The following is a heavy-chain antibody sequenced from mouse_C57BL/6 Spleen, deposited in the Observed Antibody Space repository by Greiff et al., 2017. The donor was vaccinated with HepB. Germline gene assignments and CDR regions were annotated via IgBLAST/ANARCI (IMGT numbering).Heavy chain of an antibody. Sequence: EVKLMESGGGLVQPGGSLKLSCAASGIDFSRYWMSWVRRAPGKGLEWIGEINPDSSTINYAPSLKDKFIISRDNAKNTLYLQMSKVRSEDTALYYCAREAIYYDYHWYFDVWGTGTTVTVSS. D-gene: IGHD2-4*01. J-gene: IGHJ1*03. CDR3: AREAIYYDYHWYFDV. CDR2: INPDSSTI. V-gene: IGHV4-1*01. CDR1: GIDFSRYW.